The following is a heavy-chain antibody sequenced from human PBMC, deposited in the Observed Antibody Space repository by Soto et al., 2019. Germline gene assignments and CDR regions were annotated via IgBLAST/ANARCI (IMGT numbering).Heavy chain of an antibody. CDR1: GFTFSSYS. Sequence: EVQLVESGGGLVKPGGSLRLSCAASGFTFSSYSMNWVRQAPGKGLEWVSSISSSSSYIYYADSVKGRFTISRDNAMNSLYLQLNSRIAEYTAVYYGARDTVDTAIVTYYDYYRDGWGKGSTVTVCS. V-gene: IGHV3-21*01. D-gene: IGHD5-18*01. J-gene: IGHJ6*03. CDR3: ARDTVDTAIVTYYDYYRDG. CDR2: ISSSSSYI.